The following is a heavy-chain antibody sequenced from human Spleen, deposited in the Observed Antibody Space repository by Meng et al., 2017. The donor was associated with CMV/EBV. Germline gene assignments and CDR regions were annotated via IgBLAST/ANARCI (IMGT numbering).Heavy chain of an antibody. CDR2: IYYSGST. J-gene: IGHJ6*02. D-gene: IGHD2-2*02. V-gene: IGHV4-59*01. CDR3: ARGCSSTSCYTAGMDV. CDR1: GFTFSSYY. Sequence: GSLRLSCAASGFTFSSYYWSWIRQPPGKGLEWIGYIYYSGSTNYNPSLKSRVTISVDTSKNQFSLKLSSVTAADTAVYYCARGCSSTSCYTAGMDVWGQGTTVTVSS.